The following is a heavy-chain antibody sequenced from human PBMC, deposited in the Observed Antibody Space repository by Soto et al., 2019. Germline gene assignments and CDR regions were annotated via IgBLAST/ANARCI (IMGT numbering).Heavy chain of an antibody. J-gene: IGHJ4*02. CDR2: ISAYNGNT. V-gene: IGHV1-18*01. CDR1: GYTFTSYG. CDR3: VREGIAAAAPIGTFPSEY. Sequence: ASVKVSCKASGYTFTSYGISWVRQAPGQGLEWMGWISAYNGNTNYAQKLQGRVTMTTDTSTSTAYMELRSLRSDDTAVYYCVREGIAAAAPIGTFPSEYWGQGTLVTVSS. D-gene: IGHD6-13*01.